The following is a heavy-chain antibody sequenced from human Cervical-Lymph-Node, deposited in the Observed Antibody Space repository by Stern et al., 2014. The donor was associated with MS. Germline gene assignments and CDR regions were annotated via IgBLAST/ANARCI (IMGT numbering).Heavy chain of an antibody. CDR3: ARGRIGTDY. CDR1: GFTFNIYS. Sequence: EVQLVESGGGLVQPGGSIRLSCAASGFTFNIYSMNWVRQAPGKGLEWVSYIDSASSSKYYAGSVKGRFTISRDNAKNSLYLQMNSLRAEDTAVYFCARGRIGTDYWGQGALVTVSS. J-gene: IGHJ4*02. CDR2: IDSASSSK. D-gene: IGHD1-14*01. V-gene: IGHV3-48*04.